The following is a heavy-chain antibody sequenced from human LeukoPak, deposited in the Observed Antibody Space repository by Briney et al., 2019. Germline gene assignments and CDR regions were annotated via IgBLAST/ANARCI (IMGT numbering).Heavy chain of an antibody. CDR1: GFSFDDYG. V-gene: IGHV3-20*04. D-gene: IGHD1-1*01. Sequence: PGGSLRLSCAASGFSFDDYGMTWVRQAPGKGLEWVSGINWKGTNTDYADSVKGRFTISRDNAKSSLYLQMNSLRVEDTALYYCARKWKGWDVWGKGTTVIVSS. CDR2: INWKGTNT. J-gene: IGHJ6*04. CDR3: ARKWKGWDV.